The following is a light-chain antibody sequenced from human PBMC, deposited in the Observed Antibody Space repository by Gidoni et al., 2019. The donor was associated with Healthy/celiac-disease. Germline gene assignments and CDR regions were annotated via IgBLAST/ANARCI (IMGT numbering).Light chain of an antibody. J-gene: IGKJ4*01. Sequence: DIQMTKSPSTLSASVGDRVTIPCRASQSISSWLAWYQQKPGKAPKLLIYKASSLESGVPSRFSGSGSGTEFTLTISSLQPDDFATYYCQQYNSYPLTFGGGTKVEIK. CDR1: QSISSW. CDR3: QQYNSYPLT. CDR2: KAS. V-gene: IGKV1-5*03.